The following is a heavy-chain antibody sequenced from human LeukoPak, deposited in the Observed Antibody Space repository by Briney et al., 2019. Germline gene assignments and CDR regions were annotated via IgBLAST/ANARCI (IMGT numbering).Heavy chain of an antibody. D-gene: IGHD5-18*01. Sequence: SETLSLTCTVSGGSISSYYWSWIRQPPGKGLEWIGYIYYSGSTDYNPSLKSRVTISADTSKKQFSLKLRSVTAADTAVYYCAKDLAAIYYYYMDVWGKGTTVTISS. CDR2: IYYSGST. CDR3: AKDLAAIYYYYMDV. J-gene: IGHJ6*03. V-gene: IGHV4-59*01. CDR1: GGSISSYY.